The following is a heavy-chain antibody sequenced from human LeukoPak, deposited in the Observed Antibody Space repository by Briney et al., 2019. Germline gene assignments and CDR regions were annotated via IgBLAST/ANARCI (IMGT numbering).Heavy chain of an antibody. D-gene: IGHD3-10*01. Sequence: GESLKISCKGSAYSFTSNSIGWVRQMPGKGLEWMGIIYPGDSDTRYSPSFQGQVTISADKSISTAYLQWSSLKASDTARYYCATPRYSGSYYAFDIWGQGTMVTVSS. V-gene: IGHV5-51*01. J-gene: IGHJ3*02. CDR2: IYPGDSDT. CDR1: AYSFTSNS. CDR3: ATPRYSGSYYAFDI.